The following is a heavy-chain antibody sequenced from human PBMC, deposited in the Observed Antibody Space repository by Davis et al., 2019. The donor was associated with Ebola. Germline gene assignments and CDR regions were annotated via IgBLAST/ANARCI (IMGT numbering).Heavy chain of an antibody. V-gene: IGHV3-30*18. Sequence: GESLKISCAASGFNLRDHWMHWVRQAPGKGLEWVAVISYDGSNKYYADSVKGRFTISRDNSKNTLYLQMNSLRAEDTAVYYCAKERSSWYMRAEYFQHWGQGTLVTVSS. CDR2: ISYDGSNK. CDR3: AKERSSWYMRAEYFQH. D-gene: IGHD6-13*01. J-gene: IGHJ1*01. CDR1: GFNLRDHW.